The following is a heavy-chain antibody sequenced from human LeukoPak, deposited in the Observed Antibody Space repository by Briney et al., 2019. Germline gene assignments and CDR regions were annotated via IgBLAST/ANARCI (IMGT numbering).Heavy chain of an antibody. J-gene: IGHJ2*01. Sequence: SETLSLTCTVSGXPISSYYWSWIRQTPGKGEEWIGYTHHSGNNNYNPSLKSRVTISQDMSKNRFSLRLTSVTAAVTAVYYCARSGGWVTAYWYFEVWGRGTLVTVSS. D-gene: IGHD2-21*02. V-gene: IGHV4-59*01. CDR1: GXPISSYY. CDR3: ARSGGWVTAYWYFEV. CDR2: THHSGNN.